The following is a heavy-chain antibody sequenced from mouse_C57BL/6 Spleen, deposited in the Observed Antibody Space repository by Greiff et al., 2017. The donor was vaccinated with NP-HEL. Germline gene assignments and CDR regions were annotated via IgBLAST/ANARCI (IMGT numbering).Heavy chain of an antibody. J-gene: IGHJ2*01. CDR2: ISYDGSN. CDR3: ARAAYYSNFFDY. CDR1: GYSITSGYY. Sequence: VQLKQSGPGLVKPSQSLSLTCSVTGYSITSGYYWNWIRQFPGNKLEWMGYISYDGSNNYNPSLKNRISITRDTSKNQFFLKLNSVTTEDTATYYCARAAYYSNFFDYWGQGTTLTVSS. V-gene: IGHV3-6*01. D-gene: IGHD2-5*01.